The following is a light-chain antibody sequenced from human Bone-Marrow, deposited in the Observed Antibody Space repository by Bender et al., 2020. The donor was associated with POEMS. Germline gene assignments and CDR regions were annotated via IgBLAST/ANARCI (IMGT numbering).Light chain of an antibody. Sequence: QSVLTQPPSVSGAPGQRVTTSCTGSSSNIGAGYDVHWYQKLPGTAPKLLIYRNNQRPSGVPDRFSGSKSGTSASLAITGLQSGDEADYYCSAWDDSLQGVLFGGGTKLTVL. CDR3: SAWDDSLQGVL. J-gene: IGLJ2*01. CDR2: RNN. CDR1: SSNIGAGYD. V-gene: IGLV1-50*01.